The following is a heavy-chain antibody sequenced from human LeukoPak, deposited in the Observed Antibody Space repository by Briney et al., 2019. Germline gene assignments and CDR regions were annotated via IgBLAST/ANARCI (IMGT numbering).Heavy chain of an antibody. V-gene: IGHV1-46*01. J-gene: IGHJ5*02. CDR2: INPSGGST. CDR3: ARDRRDGSGTYICTGCNWFDP. Sequence: ASVKVSCKASGYTFTSYYMHWVRQAPGQGLEWMGIINPSGGSTSYAQKFQGRVTMTRDTSTGTVYMELSSLRSEDTAVYYCARDRRDGSGTYICTGCNWFDPWGQGTLVTVSS. CDR1: GYTFTSYY. D-gene: IGHD3-10*01.